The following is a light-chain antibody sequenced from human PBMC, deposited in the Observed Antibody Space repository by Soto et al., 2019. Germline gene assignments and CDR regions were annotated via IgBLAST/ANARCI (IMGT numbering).Light chain of an antibody. V-gene: IGKV1-39*01. CDR1: QSIDNY. CDR3: QQSYSRVT. Sequence: DIPMTPSPSSLSASVGDRVTLTCRASQSIDNYLNWYQQKPGKAPNLLIYAASSLQSGVPSRFSGSGSGTDFTLTISSLQPEDFATYHCQQSYSRVTFGQGTKVDIK. CDR2: AAS. J-gene: IGKJ1*01.